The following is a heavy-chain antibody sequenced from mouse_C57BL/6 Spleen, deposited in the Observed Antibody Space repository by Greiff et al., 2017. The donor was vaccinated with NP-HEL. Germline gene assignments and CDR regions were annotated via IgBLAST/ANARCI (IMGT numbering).Heavy chain of an antibody. Sequence: QVQLQQSGPELVKPGASVKISCKASGYAFSSSWMNWVKQRPGKGLEWIGRIYPGDGDTNYNGKFKGKATLTADKSSSTAYMQLSSLTSEDSAVYFCARWVYARGFAYWGQGTLVTVSA. CDR3: ARWVYARGFAY. V-gene: IGHV1-82*01. J-gene: IGHJ3*01. D-gene: IGHD1-1*01. CDR2: IYPGDGDT. CDR1: GYAFSSSW.